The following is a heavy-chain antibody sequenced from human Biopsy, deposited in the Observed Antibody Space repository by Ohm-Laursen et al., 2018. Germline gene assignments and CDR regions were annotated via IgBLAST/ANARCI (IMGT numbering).Heavy chain of an antibody. CDR3: ARGGFGLDGYNSP. V-gene: IGHV4-59*01. D-gene: IGHD5-24*01. CDR2: IYYSGIA. Sequence: LRLSCAASGFTFNDVYMHWVRQAPGKGLEWIGYIYYSGIAANYNPSLKGRVTISVDTSKHQFSLRLTSATAADTAVYYCARGGFGLDGYNSPWGRGTLVIVSS. J-gene: IGHJ5*02. CDR1: GFTFNDVY.